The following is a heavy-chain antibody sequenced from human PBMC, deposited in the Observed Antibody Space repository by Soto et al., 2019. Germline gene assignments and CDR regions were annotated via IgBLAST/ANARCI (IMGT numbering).Heavy chain of an antibody. CDR3: ARAGFSYGHLLF. J-gene: IGHJ4*02. Sequence: SETLSLTCNVSGGPVKTGDYYWNWIRQPPGKGLEWIGYVFYSGATNYSPSLKSRAATSMDTSKNQFSLSLTSVTAADTAVYYCARAGFSYGHLLFWGQGIRVTVSS. CDR2: VFYSGAT. V-gene: IGHV4-30-4*01. D-gene: IGHD3-10*01. CDR1: GGPVKTGDYY.